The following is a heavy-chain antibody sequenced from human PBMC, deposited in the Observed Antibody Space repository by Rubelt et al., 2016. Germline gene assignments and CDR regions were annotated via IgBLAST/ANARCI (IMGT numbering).Heavy chain of an antibody. CDR3: ARDSEPDILTGYADY. CDR1: GFTFSNAW. J-gene: IGHJ4*02. Sequence: ESGGGLVKPGGSPRLSCAASGFTFSNAWMNWVRQAPGKGLEWVSSLSSGSSYSYYADSVKCRFTISRDDAKNSLYLQMTSLRAEDTAVYYCARDSEPDILTGYADYWGQGTLVTVSS. D-gene: IGHD3-9*01. CDR2: LSSGSSYS. V-gene: IGHV3-21*01.